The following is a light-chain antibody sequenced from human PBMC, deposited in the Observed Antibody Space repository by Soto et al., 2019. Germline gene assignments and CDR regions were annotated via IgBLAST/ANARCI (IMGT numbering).Light chain of an antibody. CDR2: GAS. J-gene: IGKJ2*01. CDR1: QSVSNSY. Sequence: EIVFTQSPGSLSLSPGARANLSCRASQSVSNSYLAWYQQEPGQAPRLLIYGASSGATGIPDRFSGSGSGTDFTLTISRLEPEDFAVYYCQQYGSSPYTFGQGTKLEIK. CDR3: QQYGSSPYT. V-gene: IGKV3-20*01.